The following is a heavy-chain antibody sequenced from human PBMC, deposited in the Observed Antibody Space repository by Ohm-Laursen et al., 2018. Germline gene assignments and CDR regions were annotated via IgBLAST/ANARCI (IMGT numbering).Heavy chain of an antibody. CDR2: INHSGST. V-gene: IGHV4-34*01. Sequence: PGTLSLTCAVYGGSFSGYYWSWIRQPPGKGLEWIGEINHSGSTNYNPSLKSRVTISVDTSKNQFSLKLSSVTAADTAVYYCARAFRDGYNDYWGQGTLVTVSS. D-gene: IGHD5-24*01. CDR1: GGSFSGYY. J-gene: IGHJ4*02. CDR3: ARAFRDGYNDY.